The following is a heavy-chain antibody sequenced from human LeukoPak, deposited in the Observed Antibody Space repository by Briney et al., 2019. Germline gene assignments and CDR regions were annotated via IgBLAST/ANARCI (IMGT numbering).Heavy chain of an antibody. J-gene: IGHJ4*02. Sequence: GGSLRLSCAASGFTFSNAWMSWVRQAPGKGLEWVGRIKSKTDGGTTDYAAPVKGRFTISRDDSKNTLYLQMNSLKTEDTAVYYCARPRSSATYFDFWGQGTLVTVSS. CDR2: IKSKTDGGTT. V-gene: IGHV3-15*01. CDR1: GFTFSNAW. CDR3: ARPRSSATYFDF.